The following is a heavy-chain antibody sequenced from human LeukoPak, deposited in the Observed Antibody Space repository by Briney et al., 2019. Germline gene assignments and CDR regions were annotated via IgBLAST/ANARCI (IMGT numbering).Heavy chain of an antibody. CDR1: GFTFSSFG. J-gene: IGHJ6*02. V-gene: IGHV3-23*01. Sequence: QPGGSLRLSCAASGFTFSSFGLSWVRQAPGKGLEWVSAISGSGGSTYYADSVKGRFTISRDNSKNTLYLQMNSLRAEDTALYYCAGGPGVYYYGMDVWGQGTSVTASS. CDR3: AGGPGVYYYGMDV. CDR2: ISGSGGST.